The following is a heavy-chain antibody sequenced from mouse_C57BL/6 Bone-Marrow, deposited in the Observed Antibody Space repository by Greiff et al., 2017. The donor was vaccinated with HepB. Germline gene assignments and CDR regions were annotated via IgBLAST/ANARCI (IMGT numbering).Heavy chain of an antibody. J-gene: IGHJ1*03. D-gene: IGHD1-1*01. V-gene: IGHV1-55*01. CDR3: YYGSSRYWYFDV. CDR1: GYTFTSYW. Sequence: QVQLQQPGAELVKPGASVKMSCKASGYTFTSYWITWVKQRPGQGLEWIGDIYPGSGSTNYNEKFKSKVTLTGDTSSSTAYMQLSSLTSEASAVYYCYYGSSRYWYFDVWGTGTTVTVSS. CDR2: IYPGSGST.